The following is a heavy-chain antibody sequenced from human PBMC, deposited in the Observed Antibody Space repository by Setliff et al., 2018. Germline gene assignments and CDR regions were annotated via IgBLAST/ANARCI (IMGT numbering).Heavy chain of an antibody. Sequence: SETLSLTCTVSGGSISSGTNYWSWIRQPAGRGLEWIGHIDPSGNTNYQPSLKSRVTILIDKSKNQFSLNLTSVTAADTAVYYCARYNPGSSAHWFDPWGQGTLVTVSS. D-gene: IGHD3-10*01. V-gene: IGHV4-61*09. J-gene: IGHJ5*02. CDR1: GGSISSGTNY. CDR3: ARYNPGSSAHWFDP. CDR2: IDPSGNT.